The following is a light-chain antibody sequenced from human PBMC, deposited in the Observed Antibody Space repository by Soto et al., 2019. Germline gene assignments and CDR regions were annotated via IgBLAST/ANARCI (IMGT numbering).Light chain of an antibody. J-gene: IGKJ3*01. CDR3: QQSFT. CDR2: KAS. V-gene: IGKV1-5*03. Sequence: DIQMTQSPSTLSASVGDRVTITCRASQSISSWLAWYQQKPGKAPKLLIYKASSLESGVPSRFSGSGSGTDFTLTLRSLHPDDFASYYCQQSFTFGPGTKVDIK. CDR1: QSISSW.